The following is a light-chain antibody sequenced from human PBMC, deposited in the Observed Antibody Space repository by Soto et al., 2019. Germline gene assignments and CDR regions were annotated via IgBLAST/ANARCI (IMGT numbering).Light chain of an antibody. J-gene: IGKJ4*01. V-gene: IGKV3-15*01. CDR3: QQYNKWPLT. CDR2: GIS. CDR1: QSLTTY. Sequence: EVVMTQSPATLSVSQGETATLSCRASQSLTTYLAWYQQKPDQAPRLLIYGISTRATDVPARFSGSGSGTEFTLTISRLQSDDFTVYNCQQYNKWPLTFGGGTKVEIK.